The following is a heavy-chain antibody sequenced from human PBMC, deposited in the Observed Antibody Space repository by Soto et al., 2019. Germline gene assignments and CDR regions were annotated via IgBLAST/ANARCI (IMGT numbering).Heavy chain of an antibody. CDR3: ATRDGASFDY. CDR1: GGSISSYY. V-gene: IGHV4-59*01. J-gene: IGHJ4*02. CDR2: IYYSGSS. D-gene: IGHD4-17*01. Sequence: QVQLQESGPGLVKPSETLSLTCTVSGGSISSYYWSWIRQPPGKGLEWIGYIYYSGSSNYNPSLKSRVTISVDTSKNQTALTPSSATAAHTAVYYCATRDGASFDYWGQGTLVTVSS.